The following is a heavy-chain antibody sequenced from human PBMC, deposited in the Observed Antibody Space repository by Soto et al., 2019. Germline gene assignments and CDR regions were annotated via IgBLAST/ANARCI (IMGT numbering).Heavy chain of an antibody. CDR1: GGSISNNNYY. V-gene: IGHV4-39*01. CDR2: IYYSGST. CDR3: ARSPLNY. J-gene: IGHJ4*02. Sequence: QLQLQESGPGLVTPSETLSLTCTVSGGSISNNNYYWGWIRQPPGKGREWIGSIYYSGSTYYNPSLKSRVTRCVDRSKNQFSLKLSSVTAADTALYYCARSPLNYWGQGTLVTVSS.